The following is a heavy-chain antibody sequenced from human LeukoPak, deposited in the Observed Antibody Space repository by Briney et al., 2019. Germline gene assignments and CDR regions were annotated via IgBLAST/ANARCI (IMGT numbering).Heavy chain of an antibody. D-gene: IGHD3-10*02. CDR3: AKELGCSGSYYMTFDF. J-gene: IGHJ4*02. V-gene: IGHV3-23*01. CDR1: GFTFSSYS. Sequence: PSGSLRLSCAASGFTFSSYSMSWIRQAPGKGLEWVSAINGSGGTTYYPDSVNRRSTISRDNSNNTLFLQINSLTAENTAVYCSAKELGCSGSYYMTFDFWGQGPLVTVSS. CDR2: INGSGGTT.